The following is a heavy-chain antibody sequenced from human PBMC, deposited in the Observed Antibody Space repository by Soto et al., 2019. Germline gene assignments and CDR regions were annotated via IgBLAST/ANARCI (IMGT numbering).Heavy chain of an antibody. CDR3: ARGAIVGATGGTYYFDY. CDR2: ISAYNGNT. Sequence: ASVKVSCKASGYTFTSYGISWVRQAPGQGLEWMGWISAYNGNTNYAQKLQGRVTMTTETSTSTTYMELRSLGSDDTAVYYCARGAIVGATGGTYYFDYWGQGTLVTVSS. V-gene: IGHV1-18*01. D-gene: IGHD1-26*01. J-gene: IGHJ4*02. CDR1: GYTFTSYG.